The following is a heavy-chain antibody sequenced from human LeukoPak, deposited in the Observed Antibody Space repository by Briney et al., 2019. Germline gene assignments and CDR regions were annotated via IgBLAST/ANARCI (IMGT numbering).Heavy chain of an antibody. J-gene: IGHJ5*02. CDR3: ARDAYSSGWYDWFDP. CDR1: GFSISRYY. CDR2: IYTSGST. D-gene: IGHD6-19*01. V-gene: IGHV4-4*07. Sequence: PSETLSLTRSVSGFSISRYYWSWLRQPPGKGLEWIGRIYTSGSTNYNPSLKSRVTTSVDTSKNQFSLKLSSVTAADTAVYYCARDAYSSGWYDWFDPWGQGTLVTVSS.